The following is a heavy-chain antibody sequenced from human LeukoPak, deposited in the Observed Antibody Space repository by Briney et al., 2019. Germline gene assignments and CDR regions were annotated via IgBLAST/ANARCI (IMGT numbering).Heavy chain of an antibody. CDR1: GYTFTTYY. CDR3: ARDGEVASSYGYYYYYMDF. V-gene: IGHV1-46*01. D-gene: IGHD5-18*01. J-gene: IGHJ6*03. Sequence: ASVKVSCKASGYTFTTYYMHWVRQAPGQGLEWMGIITPSGGSTSYAQKFQGRVTMTRDTSTSTVYMELSSLRSEDAAVYYCARDGEVASSYGYYYYYMDFWGKGTTVTVSS. CDR2: ITPSGGST.